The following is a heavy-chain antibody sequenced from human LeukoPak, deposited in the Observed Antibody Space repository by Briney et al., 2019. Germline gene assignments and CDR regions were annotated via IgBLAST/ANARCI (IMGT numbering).Heavy chain of an antibody. J-gene: IGHJ3*02. CDR2: ISAYNGDT. CDR3: ARPTYYYDSSGYSGAFDI. V-gene: IGHV1-18*01. Sequence: ASVKVSCKASGYTFTSYGINWVRQAPGQGLEWMGWISAYNGDTNYAQKLQGRVTMTTDTSTSTTYMELRSLRSDDTAVYYCARPTYYYDSSGYSGAFDIWGQGTMVTVSS. D-gene: IGHD3-22*01. CDR1: GYTFTSYG.